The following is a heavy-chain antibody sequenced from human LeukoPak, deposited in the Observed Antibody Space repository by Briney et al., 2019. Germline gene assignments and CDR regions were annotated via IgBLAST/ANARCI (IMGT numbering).Heavy chain of an antibody. V-gene: IGHV5-51*01. CDR1: GYSFTSYW. D-gene: IGHD4-17*01. CDR2: IYPGDSDT. J-gene: IGHJ5*02. CDR3: ARQGTPRDYLNWFDP. Sequence: GESLKISCKGSGYSFTSYWIGWVRQMPGKGLEWMGIIYPGDSDTRYSPSFQGQVTISADKSISTAYLQWSSLKASDTAMYYCARQGTPRDYLNWFDPWGQGTLVTVSS.